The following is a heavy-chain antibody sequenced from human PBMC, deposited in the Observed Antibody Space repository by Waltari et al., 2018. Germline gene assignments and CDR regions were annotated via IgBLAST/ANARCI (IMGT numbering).Heavy chain of an antibody. CDR1: GFTVSNNY. Sequence: EVQLVESGGGLVQPGGSLRLSCEASGFTVSNNYMGWVRQAPGKGLEWVSVIYSGGNTYYADSVKGRFIISRDISKNTLYLQMNSLRAEDTAIYYCARDHHVLRFSYGLDVWGQGTTVTVSS. CDR3: ARDHHVLRFSYGLDV. V-gene: IGHV3-66*01. J-gene: IGHJ6*02. D-gene: IGHD3-3*01. CDR2: IYSGGNT.